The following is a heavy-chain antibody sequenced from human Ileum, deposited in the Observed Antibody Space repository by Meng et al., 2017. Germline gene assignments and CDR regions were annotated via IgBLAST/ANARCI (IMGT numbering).Heavy chain of an antibody. D-gene: IGHD6-19*01. CDR3: ARHIAVSGTRGFDS. Sequence: VPRQESGPGPGERSGTLSLTCSVSGSPISSGHLLSLVRQPPGKGLEWIGEMYPSGTTNYNPSLKSRVTISMDTSKNQLSLKLSSVTAADTAVYYCARHIAVSGTRGFDSWGQGTLVTVSS. V-gene: IGHV4-4*02. J-gene: IGHJ4*02. CDR1: GSPISSGHL. CDR2: MYPSGTT.